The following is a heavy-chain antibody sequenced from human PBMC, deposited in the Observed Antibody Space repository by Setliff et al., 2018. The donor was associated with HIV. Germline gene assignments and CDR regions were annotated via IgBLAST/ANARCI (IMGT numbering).Heavy chain of an antibody. Sequence: ASVKVSCKASGYTFTSYILHWVRQAAGQGLEWVGRIAPSSGGIHYAQKFQGRVTMTRNTSISTAYMELSSLRSDDTAVYYCARGLPDCSGGNCYPYRFDYWGQGTLVTVSS. CDR3: ARGLPDCSGGNCYPYRFDY. D-gene: IGHD2-15*01. CDR1: GYTFTSYI. V-gene: IGHV1-46*01. J-gene: IGHJ4*02. CDR2: IAPSSGGI.